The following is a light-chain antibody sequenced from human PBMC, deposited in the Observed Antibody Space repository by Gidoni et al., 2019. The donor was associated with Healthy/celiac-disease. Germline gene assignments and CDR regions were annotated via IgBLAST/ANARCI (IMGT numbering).Light chain of an antibody. V-gene: IGLV3-1*01. CDR1: KLGDKY. CDR3: QAWDSSTHVV. J-gene: IGLJ2*01. CDR2: QDS. Sequence: SYELTQPPSVSVSPGQTASITCSGDKLGDKYACWYQQTPGQSPVLVIYQDSKRTSGIPERFSGANYGNTATLTISGTQAMDEADYYCQAWDSSTHVVFGGGTKLTVL.